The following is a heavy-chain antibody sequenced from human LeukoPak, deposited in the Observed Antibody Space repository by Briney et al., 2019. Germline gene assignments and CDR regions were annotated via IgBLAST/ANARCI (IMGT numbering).Heavy chain of an antibody. CDR2: IYTDETVT. CDR1: YSTFSNWW. D-gene: IGHD6-19*01. J-gene: IGHJ4*02. V-gene: IGHV3-74*01. CDR3: ATTQWLANSPDS. Sequence: PGCSLRLSCAASYSTFSNWWMLWGCQAPGKGLESGSRIYTDETVTTYANSVKGRFTVSRNNGDNTMFLQMTSVREADTAVYVWATTQWLANSPDSWGQGTPVTVSS.